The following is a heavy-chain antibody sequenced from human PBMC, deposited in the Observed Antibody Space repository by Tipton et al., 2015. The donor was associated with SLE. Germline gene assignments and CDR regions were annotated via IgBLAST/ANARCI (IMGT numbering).Heavy chain of an antibody. D-gene: IGHD3-10*01. Sequence: SLRLSCAASGFTFDDYGMSWVRQAPGKGLEWVSGINWNGGSTGYADSVKGRSTISRDNAKNSLYLQMNSLRAEDTALYYCARDYYGSVYYYGMDVWGQGTTVTVSS. J-gene: IGHJ6*02. CDR3: ARDYYGSVYYYGMDV. CDR2: INWNGGST. V-gene: IGHV3-20*04. CDR1: GFTFDDYG.